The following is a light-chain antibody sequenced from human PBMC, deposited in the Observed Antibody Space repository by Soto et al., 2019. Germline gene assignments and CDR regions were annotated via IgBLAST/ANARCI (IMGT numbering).Light chain of an antibody. V-gene: IGLV2-23*01. Sequence: QSALTQPASLSGSPGQSITISCTGTNSDVGNSDLVSWYQQHPGKAPKLMIYEGSKRPSGVSNRFSGSKSGNTASLTISGLQAEDEADYYCCSYAGSSTWVFGGGTKLTVL. J-gene: IGLJ3*02. CDR1: NSDVGNSDL. CDR2: EGS. CDR3: CSYAGSSTWV.